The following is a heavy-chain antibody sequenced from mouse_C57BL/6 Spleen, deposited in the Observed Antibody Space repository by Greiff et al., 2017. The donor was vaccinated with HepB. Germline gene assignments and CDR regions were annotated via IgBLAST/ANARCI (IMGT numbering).Heavy chain of an antibody. Sequence: VQLQQSGPELVKPGASVKISCKASGYAFSSSWMNWVKQRPGKGLEWIGRIYPGDGDTNYNGKFKGKATMTADKSSRTAYMQLSSLTSEDSAVYFCARTPYGNYAWFAYWGQGTLVTVSA. V-gene: IGHV1-82*01. CDR1: GYAFSSSW. D-gene: IGHD2-1*01. CDR2: IYPGDGDT. CDR3: ARTPYGNYAWFAY. J-gene: IGHJ3*01.